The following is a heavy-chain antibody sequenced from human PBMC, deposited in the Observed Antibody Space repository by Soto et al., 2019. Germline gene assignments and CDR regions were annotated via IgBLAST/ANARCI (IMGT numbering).Heavy chain of an antibody. CDR3: AIAAQTVGLPQY. Sequence: PSETLSLTCAVYGGSFSGYYWSWIRQPPGKGLEWIGEINHSGSTNYNPSLKSRVTISVDTSKNQFSLKLSSVTAADTAVYYCAIAAQTVGLPQYWGPGTLVTVSS. D-gene: IGHD1-1*01. CDR2: INHSGST. CDR1: GGSFSGYY. V-gene: IGHV4-34*01. J-gene: IGHJ4*02.